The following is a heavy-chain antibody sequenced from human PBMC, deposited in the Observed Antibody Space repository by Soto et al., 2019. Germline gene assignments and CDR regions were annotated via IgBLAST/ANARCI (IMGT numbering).Heavy chain of an antibody. CDR3: ATDRVGGYYYGMDV. CDR2: FDPEDGET. J-gene: IGHJ6*02. V-gene: IGHV1-24*01. CDR1: GYTFTSYA. Sequence: VASVKVSCTASGYTFTSYAMHWVRQAPGKGLEWMGGFDPEDGETIYAQKFQGRVTMTEDTSTDTAYMELSSLRSEDTAVYYCATDRVGGYYYGMDVWGQGTTVTVSS. D-gene: IGHD1-26*01.